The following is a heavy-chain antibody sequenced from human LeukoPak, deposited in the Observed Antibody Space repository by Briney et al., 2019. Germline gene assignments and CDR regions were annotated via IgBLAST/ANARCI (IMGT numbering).Heavy chain of an antibody. V-gene: IGHV3-30*02. Sequence: GGSLRLSCAASGFTFSSYGVSWVRQVPGQGLEWVTFIPYDGSNKYYADSVKGRFTISRDNSKNTLYLQMNSLRAEDTAVYYCAKYLGGFDMWGQGTMVTVSS. D-gene: IGHD2-15*01. CDR2: IPYDGSNK. CDR3: AKYLGGFDM. CDR1: GFTFSSYG. J-gene: IGHJ3*02.